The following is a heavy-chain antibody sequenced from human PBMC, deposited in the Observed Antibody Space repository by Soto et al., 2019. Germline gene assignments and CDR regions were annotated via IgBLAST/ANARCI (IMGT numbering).Heavy chain of an antibody. CDR3: ARQQEAGSYLVNWFDP. CDR1: GGSISSSSYY. D-gene: IGHD1-26*01. J-gene: IGHJ5*02. V-gene: IGHV4-39*01. CDR2: IYYSGST. Sequence: LSLTCTDSGGSISSSSYYWGWIRQPPGKGLEWIGSIYYSGSTYYNPSLKSRVTISVDTSKNQFSLKLSSVTAADTAVYYCARQQEAGSYLVNWFDPWGQGTLVTVSS.